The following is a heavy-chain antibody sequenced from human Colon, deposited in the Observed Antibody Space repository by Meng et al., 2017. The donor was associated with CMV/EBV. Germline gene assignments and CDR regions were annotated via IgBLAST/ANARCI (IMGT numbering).Heavy chain of an antibody. Sequence: CVVYGWSLRDYQWRWIRQSPGKGVEWIGEIHHDRSRNYSPSLESRVTITVDTSKNRFSQEMTSMTAADTALYYYARGREKQWPTADYWGQGTLVTVSS. CDR3: ARGREKQWPTADY. J-gene: IGHJ4*02. V-gene: IGHV4-34*01. CDR1: GWSLRDYQ. D-gene: IGHD6-19*01. CDR2: IHHDRSR.